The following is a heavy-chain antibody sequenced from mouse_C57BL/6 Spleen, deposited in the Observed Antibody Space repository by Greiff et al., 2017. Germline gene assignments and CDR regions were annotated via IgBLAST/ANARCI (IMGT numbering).Heavy chain of an antibody. J-gene: IGHJ1*03. D-gene: IGHD1-1*01. CDR1: GFSLTSYA. Sequence: VKLVESGPGLVAPSQSLSITCTVSGFSLTSYAISWVRQPPGKGLEWLGVIWTGGGTNYNSALKSRLSISKDNSKSQVFLKMNSLQTDDTARYYCARNYYGSIYWYFDVWGTGTTVTVSS. CDR3: ARNYYGSIYWYFDV. V-gene: IGHV2-9-1*01. CDR2: IWTGGGT.